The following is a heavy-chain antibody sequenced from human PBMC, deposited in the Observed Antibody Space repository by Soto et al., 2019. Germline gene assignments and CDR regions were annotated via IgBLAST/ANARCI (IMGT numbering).Heavy chain of an antibody. V-gene: IGHV3-74*01. CDR2: INSDGSST. CDR3: ARAEYYYDSSGYYYDY. D-gene: IGHD3-22*01. Sequence: LRLSCAASGFTFSSYWMHWVRQAPVNGLVLVSRINSDGSSTSYADSVKGRFTISRDNAKNTLYLQMNSLRAEDTAVYYCARAEYYYDSSGYYYDYWGQGTLVTVSS. J-gene: IGHJ4*02. CDR1: GFTFSSYW.